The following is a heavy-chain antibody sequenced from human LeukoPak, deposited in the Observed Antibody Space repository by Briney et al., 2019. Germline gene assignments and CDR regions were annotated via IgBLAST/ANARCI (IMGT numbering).Heavy chain of an antibody. CDR2: IKSKTDGGTT. V-gene: IGHV3-15*07. CDR3: AKAWELDAFDI. D-gene: IGHD1-26*01. Sequence: GGSLRLSCAASGFTFSNAWMNWVRQAPGKGLEWVGRIKSKTDGGTTDYAAPVKGRFTISRDDSKNTLYLQMNSLKTEDTAVYYCAKAWELDAFDIWGQGTMVTVSS. CDR1: GFTFSNAW. J-gene: IGHJ3*02.